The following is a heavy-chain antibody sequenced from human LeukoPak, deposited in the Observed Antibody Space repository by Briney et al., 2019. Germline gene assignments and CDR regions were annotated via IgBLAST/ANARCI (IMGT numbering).Heavy chain of an antibody. CDR2: ISWNSGSI. D-gene: IGHD3-10*01. J-gene: IGHJ4*02. CDR1: GFTFDDYA. CDR3: AKEGTYYYGSGSLDY. Sequence: PGGSLRLSCAASGFTFDDYAMHWVRQAPGKGLEWVSGISWNSGSIGYADSVKGRFTISRDNAKNSLYLQMNSLRAEDTALYYCAKEGTYYYGSGSLDYWGQGTLVTVS. V-gene: IGHV3-9*01.